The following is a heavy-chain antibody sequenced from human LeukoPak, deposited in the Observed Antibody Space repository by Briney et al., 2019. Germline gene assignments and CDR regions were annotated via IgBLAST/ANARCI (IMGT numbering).Heavy chain of an antibody. CDR1: GFTYSNYW. J-gene: IGHJ6*03. CDR3: ARDNGVVHGVYYMDV. CDR2: IKQDGSEK. D-gene: IGHD3-3*01. Sequence: PGGSLRLSCAVSGFTYSNYWMTWGRQAPGKGLEWVADIKQDGSEKLYVNSVRGRFTISRDNAKMALFLQMNSLRAEDTAVYYCARDNGVVHGVYYMDVWGKGTTVTVS. V-gene: IGHV3-7*01.